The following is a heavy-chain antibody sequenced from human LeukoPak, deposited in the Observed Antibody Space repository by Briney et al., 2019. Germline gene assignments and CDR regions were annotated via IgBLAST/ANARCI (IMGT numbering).Heavy chain of an antibody. CDR1: GFTFSSYG. Sequence: PGGSLRLSCAASGFTFSSYGIHWVRQAPGKGLEWVAVTSDDGIYNYYADSVKGRFTISRDNSKNTLYLQMNSLRPEDTAVYYCTKGGGISANPLDPWGQGTLVTVSS. J-gene: IGHJ5*02. D-gene: IGHD3-16*02. V-gene: IGHV3-30*18. CDR2: TSDDGIYN. CDR3: TKGGGISANPLDP.